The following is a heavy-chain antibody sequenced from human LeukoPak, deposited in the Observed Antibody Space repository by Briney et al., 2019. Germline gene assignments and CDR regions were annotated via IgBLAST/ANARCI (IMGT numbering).Heavy chain of an antibody. V-gene: IGHV1-3*03. CDR2: INTGNGNT. J-gene: IGHJ4*02. D-gene: IGHD3-10*01. Sequence: GASVKVSCKASGYSFTSYTMHWVRQAPGQRLEWMGWINTGNGNTKYSQEFQGRVTITRDTSASTAYMELSSLRSEDMAVYYCAREWSNYYGSGRGGDYWGQGTLVTVSS. CDR1: GYSFTSYT. CDR3: AREWSNYYGSGRGGDY.